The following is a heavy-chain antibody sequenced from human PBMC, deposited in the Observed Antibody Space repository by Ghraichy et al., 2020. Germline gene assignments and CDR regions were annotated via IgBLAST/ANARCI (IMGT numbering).Heavy chain of an antibody. CDR3: AVSYCGGVCHQNYFYYAMDV. J-gene: IGHJ6*02. CDR1: EFSFSDYG. D-gene: IGHD2-21*02. V-gene: IGHV3-30*03. CDR2: ISFDSLEK. Sequence: GGSLRLSCAASEFSFSDYGMHWVRQAPGKGLEWVAVISFDSLEKYYADSVKGRFTISRDNSKNTLYLEMNSLRAEDTAIYYCAVSYCGGVCHQNYFYYAMDVWGQGTTVTVSS.